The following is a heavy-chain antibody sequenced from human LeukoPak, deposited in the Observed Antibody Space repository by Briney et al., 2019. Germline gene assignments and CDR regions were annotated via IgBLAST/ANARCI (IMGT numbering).Heavy chain of an antibody. CDR3: VRGDRRDY. CDR1: RFTFSTYT. J-gene: IGHJ4*02. Sequence: NPGGSLRLSCAASRFTFSTYTMNRVRQAPGKGLQWVSSISDSGGATFYADSLRGRFTISRDNAKNSLYLQMNSLTAEDTAVYYCVRGDRRDYWGQGTLVTVSS. V-gene: IGHV3-21*01. CDR2: ISDSGGAT. D-gene: IGHD2-21*01.